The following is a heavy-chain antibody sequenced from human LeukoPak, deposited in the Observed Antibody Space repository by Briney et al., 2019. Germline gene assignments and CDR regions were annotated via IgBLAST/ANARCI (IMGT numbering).Heavy chain of an antibody. CDR3: ARTSLGGAWFDP. Sequence: SQTLSLTCTVSGGSISSGDYYWSWIRQPPGKGLEWIGYIYYNGSTYYNPSLKSLVTISVDTSKNQFSLRLSSVTAADTAVYYCARTSLGGAWFDPWGQGTLVTVSS. CDR2: IYYNGST. V-gene: IGHV4-30-4*08. J-gene: IGHJ5*02. CDR1: GGSISSGDYY. D-gene: IGHD3-10*01.